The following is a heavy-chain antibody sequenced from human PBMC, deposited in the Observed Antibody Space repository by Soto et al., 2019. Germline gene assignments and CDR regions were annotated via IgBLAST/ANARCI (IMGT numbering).Heavy chain of an antibody. D-gene: IGHD1-7*01. V-gene: IGHV1-69*01. J-gene: IGHJ5*02. CDR1: GGTFSSYA. CDR3: ARWITGTTVTDWFDP. CDR2: IIPIFGTA. Sequence: QVQLVQSGAEVKKPGSSVKVSCKASGGTFSSYAISWVRQAPGQGLEWMGGIIPIFGTANYAQKFQGRVTITADESPRTAYMELSSLRSEDTAVYYCARWITGTTVTDWFDPWGQGTLVTVSS.